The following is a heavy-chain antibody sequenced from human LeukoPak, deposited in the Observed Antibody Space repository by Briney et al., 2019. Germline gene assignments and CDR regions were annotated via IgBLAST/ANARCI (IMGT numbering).Heavy chain of an antibody. CDR1: VGTFSSYA. V-gene: IGHV1-69*05. J-gene: IGHJ6*03. Sequence: AVKDSCKDSVGTFSSYAISWVRQTPGQGLEWMGGIIPIFGTANYAQKVQGRVTITTEESTSTAYMELSSLRSEDTAVYYCARGDYNWTPGGFYYFYYMDVWGKGTTVTVSS. D-gene: IGHD1-1*01. CDR3: ARGDYNWTPGGFYYFYYMDV. CDR2: IIPIFGTA.